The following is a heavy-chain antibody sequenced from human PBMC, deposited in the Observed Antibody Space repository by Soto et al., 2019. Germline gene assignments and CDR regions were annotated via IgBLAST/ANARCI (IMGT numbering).Heavy chain of an antibody. CDR1: GLSITDSEMG. Sequence: QVTLKESGPVLVKPTETLTLRCTVSGLSITDSEMGVSWIRQPPGQPLEWLAHIDSSGEKSYRTFLKSRLAMFKDTAKSQVVLTMTNIDPADTATYYCARRHLAVAVSPWFDPWGQGIPVTVSS. CDR2: IDSSGEK. J-gene: IGHJ5*02. V-gene: IGHV2-26*01. CDR3: ARRHLAVAVSPWFDP. D-gene: IGHD6-19*01.